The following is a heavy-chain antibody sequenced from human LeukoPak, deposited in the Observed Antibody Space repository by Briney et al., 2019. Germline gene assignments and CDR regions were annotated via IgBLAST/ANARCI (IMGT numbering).Heavy chain of an antibody. V-gene: IGHV4-61*02. Sequence: PSETLSLTCTVSGDSISSGDYYWSWIRQPAGKGLEWIGRISSSGSTNYNPSLKSRVTISVDTSKNQFSLKLSSVTAADTAVYYCARHQPGKYYFDYWGQGTLVTVSS. J-gene: IGHJ4*02. CDR1: GDSISSGDYY. CDR3: ARHQPGKYYFDY. CDR2: ISSSGST.